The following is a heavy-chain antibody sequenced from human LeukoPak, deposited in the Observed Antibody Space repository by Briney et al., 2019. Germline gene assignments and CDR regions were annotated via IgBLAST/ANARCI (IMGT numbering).Heavy chain of an antibody. J-gene: IGHJ5*02. Sequence: ASVKVSCKASGYTFTSYYMHWVRQAPGQGLEWMGIINPSGGSTSYAQKFQGRVTMTRDTSTSTVYMELSSLRSEDTAVYYCARDPRAVAGKPNWFDPWGQGTLVTVSS. CDR2: INPSGGST. V-gene: IGHV1-46*01. D-gene: IGHD6-19*01. CDR1: GYTFTSYY. CDR3: ARDPRAVAGKPNWFDP.